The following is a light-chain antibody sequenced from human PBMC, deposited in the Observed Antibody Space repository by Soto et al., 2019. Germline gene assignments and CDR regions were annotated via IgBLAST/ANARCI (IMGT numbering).Light chain of an antibody. CDR2: GVY. Sequence: EIVMTQSPTILSVSPGERATLSCRASQSVSSNLAWYQQKPGQPPRLLMYGVYTRAPGTPARFSGSGSGTEFTLTISSLQSEDFAVYYCQQYNNWPRLTFGGGTKVDI. V-gene: IGKV3D-15*01. CDR3: QQYNNWPRLT. CDR1: QSVSSN. J-gene: IGKJ4*01.